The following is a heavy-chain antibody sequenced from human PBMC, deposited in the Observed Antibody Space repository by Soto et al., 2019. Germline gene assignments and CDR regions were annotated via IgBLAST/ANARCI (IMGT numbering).Heavy chain of an antibody. V-gene: IGHV3-74*01. CDR2: INMDGSST. Sequence: EVQLVESGGGLVQPGGSLRLSCAASGFTFSSDWMHWVRQAAGKGLVWVSRINMDGSSTNYADSVKGRFTISRDNAKNTLYLQMNSLRAEDTAVYYCARGTRSMYGNDFWGQGALVTVSS. CDR1: GFTFSSDW. D-gene: IGHD3-10*02. CDR3: ARGTRSMYGNDF. J-gene: IGHJ4*02.